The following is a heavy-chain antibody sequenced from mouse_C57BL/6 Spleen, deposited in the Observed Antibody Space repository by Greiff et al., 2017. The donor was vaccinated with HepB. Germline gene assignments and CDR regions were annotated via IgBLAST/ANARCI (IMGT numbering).Heavy chain of an antibody. CDR1: GFTFSSYG. CDR2: ISSGGSYT. D-gene: IGHD2-3*01. V-gene: IGHV5-6*01. Sequence: VQLKESGGDLVKPGGSLKLSCAASGFTFSSYGMSWVRQTPDKRLEWVATISSGGSYTYYPDSVKGRFTISRDNAKKTLYLQMSSLKSEDTAMYYCARLDGYYEAWFAYWGQGTLVTVSA. J-gene: IGHJ3*01. CDR3: ARLDGYYEAWFAY.